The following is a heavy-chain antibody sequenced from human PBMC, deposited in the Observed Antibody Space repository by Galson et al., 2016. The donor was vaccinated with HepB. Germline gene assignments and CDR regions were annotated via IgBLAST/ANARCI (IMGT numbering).Heavy chain of an antibody. J-gene: IGHJ4*02. CDR3: ATGGGDFDH. D-gene: IGHD2-8*02. CDR1: GGSISNWH. Sequence: ETLSLTCTVPGGSISNWHWSWIRQPAGKGLECLGRIYPTGSTNYNPPLKSRVTMSVDKSKNQISLKLASVTAADTAVYYCATGGGDFDHWGQGTLVTVSS. CDR2: IYPTGST. V-gene: IGHV4-4*07.